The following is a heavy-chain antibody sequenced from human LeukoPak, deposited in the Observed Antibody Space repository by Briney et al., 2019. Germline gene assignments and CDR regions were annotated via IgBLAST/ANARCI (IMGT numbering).Heavy chain of an antibody. D-gene: IGHD1-20*01. V-gene: IGHV1-2*04. J-gene: IGHJ3*02. CDR1: GYTFTGYY. CDR3: ARGGIAGTTRGPTRLNDAFDI. CDR2: INPNSGGT. Sequence: ASVKVSCKASGYTFTGYYMHWVRQAPGQGLEWMGWINPNSGGTNYAQKFQGWVTMTRDTSISTAYMELSRLRSDDTAVYYCARGGIAGTTRGPTRLNDAFDIWGQGTMVTVSS.